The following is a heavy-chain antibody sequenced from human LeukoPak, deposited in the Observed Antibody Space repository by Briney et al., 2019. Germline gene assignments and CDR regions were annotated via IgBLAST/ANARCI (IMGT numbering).Heavy chain of an antibody. J-gene: IGHJ4*02. CDR1: GFTVSSNY. D-gene: IGHD3-3*01. V-gene: IGHV3-66*02. Sequence: PGGSLRLSCAASGFTVSSNYMSWVRQAPGKGLEWVSVIYSGGSTYYADSVKGRFTISRDNSKNTLYLQMNSLRAEDTAVYYCARAQVTIFGVVIIGYYFDYWGQGTLVTVSS. CDR3: ARAQVTIFGVVIIGYYFDY. CDR2: IYSGGST.